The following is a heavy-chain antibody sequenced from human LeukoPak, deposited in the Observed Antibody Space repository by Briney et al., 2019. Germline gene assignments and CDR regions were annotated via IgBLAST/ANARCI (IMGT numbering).Heavy chain of an antibody. D-gene: IGHD1-26*01. CDR3: ARVESWEHSGSSQDAFDI. V-gene: IGHV1-58*02. Sequence: SVKVSCKASGFTFTSSAMQWVRQARGQRLEGIGWIVVGSGNTNYAQKFQERVTITRDMSTSTAYMELSSLRSEDTAVYYCARVESWEHSGSSQDAFDIWGQGTMVTVSS. J-gene: IGHJ3*02. CDR1: GFTFTSSA. CDR2: IVVGSGNT.